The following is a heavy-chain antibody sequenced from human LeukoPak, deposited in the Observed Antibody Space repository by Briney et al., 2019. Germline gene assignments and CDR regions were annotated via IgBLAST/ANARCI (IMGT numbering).Heavy chain of an antibody. CDR1: GDSIRSFF. CDR2: FYYTGST. Sequence: PSETLSLTCTVSGDSIRSFFWSWVRQPPGKGLEWIGFFYYTGSTNYNPSLKSRVSISIDTSTNQLSLNLTSLTAADTAVYYCARLPSAGHGYFEDWGQGALVTVSS. D-gene: IGHD3-22*01. V-gene: IGHV4-59*01. J-gene: IGHJ4*02. CDR3: ARLPSAGHGYFED.